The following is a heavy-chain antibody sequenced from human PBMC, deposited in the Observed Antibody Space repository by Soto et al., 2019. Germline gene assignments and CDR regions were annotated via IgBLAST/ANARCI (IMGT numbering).Heavy chain of an antibody. CDR2: IDPNSGGT. V-gene: IGHV1-2*04. CDR1: GYTFTDYY. Sequence: ASVKVSCKASGYTFTDYYMHWVRQAPGQGLEWMGWIDPNSGGTNYTQKFQGWVTMTRDTSISTAYMELSRLTSDDTAVYYCARSSNLDYWGQGALVTVSS. J-gene: IGHJ4*02. D-gene: IGHD2-2*01. CDR3: ARSSNLDY.